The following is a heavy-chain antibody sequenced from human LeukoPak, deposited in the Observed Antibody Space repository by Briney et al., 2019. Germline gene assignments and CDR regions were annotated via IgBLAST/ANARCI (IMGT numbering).Heavy chain of an antibody. CDR3: ATEGDSSGYYDY. CDR1: GFTVSSNY. D-gene: IGHD3-22*01. J-gene: IGHJ4*02. V-gene: IGHV3-53*01. CDR2: IYSGGDT. Sequence: PGGSLRLSCAASGFTVSSNYMSWIRQAPGKGLFGVSVIYSGGDTYYADSVKGRFTISRDKSKNTLFLQMNSLRAEDTAVYYCATEGDSSGYYDYWGQGTLVTVSS.